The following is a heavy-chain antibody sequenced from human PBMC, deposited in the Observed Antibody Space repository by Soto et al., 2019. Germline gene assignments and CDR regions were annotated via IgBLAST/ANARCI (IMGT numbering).Heavy chain of an antibody. CDR3: AKDLSDYYYQYYYYYMHV. CDR1: GFTFSSYA. J-gene: IGHJ6*03. D-gene: IGHD2-21*02. Sequence: GGSLRLSCAASGFTFSSYAMRWVRQAKGKGLEWVSAISGSGGITYYAYSFKGLLTISKNNSNNTLYLQMNILRAQDTALYYCAKDLSDYYYQYYYYYMHVLRKRTTVTVSS. CDR2: ISGSGGIT. V-gene: IGHV3-23*01.